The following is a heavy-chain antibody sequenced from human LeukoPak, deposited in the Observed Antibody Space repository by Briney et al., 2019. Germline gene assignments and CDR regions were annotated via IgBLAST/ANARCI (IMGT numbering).Heavy chain of an antibody. Sequence: SVKVSCKASGGTFSSYAISWVRQAPGQGLEWMGGIIPIFGTANYAQKFQGRVTITADKSTSTAYMELSSLRSEDTAVYYCARARIREGLTGAFFRTPWFDPWGQGTLVTVSS. D-gene: IGHD3-9*01. CDR1: GGTFSSYA. J-gene: IGHJ5*02. CDR2: IIPIFGTA. V-gene: IGHV1-69*06. CDR3: ARARIREGLTGAFFRTPWFDP.